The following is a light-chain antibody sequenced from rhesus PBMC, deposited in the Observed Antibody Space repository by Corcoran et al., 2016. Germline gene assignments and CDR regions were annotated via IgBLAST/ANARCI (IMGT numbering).Light chain of an antibody. CDR3: GQGTHWPPA. V-gene: IGKV2-64*01. CDR1: QSPVHSTGNTY. CDR2: KVS. J-gene: IGKJ1*01. Sequence: DVVMTQSPLSLPITPGQPASTSCRSSQSPVHSTGNTYLSWYQQKPGQPPRLLIYKVSNRDSGVPDRFSGGGAGTDFTLKISRVEAENVWVCSCGQGTHWPPAFGQGSKVEI.